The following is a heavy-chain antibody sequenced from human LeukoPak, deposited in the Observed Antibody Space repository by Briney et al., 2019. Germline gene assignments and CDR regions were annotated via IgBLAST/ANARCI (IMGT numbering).Heavy chain of an antibody. V-gene: IGHV3-74*01. CDR2: VNTDESRT. Sequence: SGGSLRLSCAASGFTFSNYWMHWVRQAPGKGLVWVSRVNTDESRTNYADSVKGRFTISRDNAKNTVYLQMNSLRAEDTAVYYCARGASGSYYVDYWGQGILVTVSS. D-gene: IGHD1-26*01. J-gene: IGHJ4*02. CDR1: GFTFSNYW. CDR3: ARGASGSYYVDY.